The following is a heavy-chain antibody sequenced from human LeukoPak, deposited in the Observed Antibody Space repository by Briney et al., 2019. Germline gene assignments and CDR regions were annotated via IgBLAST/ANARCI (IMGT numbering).Heavy chain of an antibody. CDR3: AKGTEDIVATIGN. CDR2: ISVSGGST. V-gene: IGHV3-23*01. Sequence: GGSLRLSCTASGFTFSSYGMSWVRQAPGKGLEWVSGISVSGGSTYYAGSVKGRFTISRDNSKNTLYLQMNSLRAEDTAVYYCAKGTEDIVATIGNWGQGTVVTVSS. J-gene: IGHJ4*02. CDR1: GFTFSSYG. D-gene: IGHD5-12*01.